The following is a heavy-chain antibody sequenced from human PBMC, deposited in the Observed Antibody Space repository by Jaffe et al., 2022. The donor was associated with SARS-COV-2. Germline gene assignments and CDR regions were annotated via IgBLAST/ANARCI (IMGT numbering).Heavy chain of an antibody. CDR1: GFTFSNAW. CDR2: IKSKTDGGTT. Sequence: EVQLVESGGGLVKPGGSLRLSCAASGFTFSNAWMSWVRQAPGKGLEWVGRIKSKTDGGTTDYAAPVKGRFTISRDDSKNTLYLQMNSLKTEDTAVYYCTTVSFDWLQTPTNWFDPWGQGTLVTVSS. CDR3: TTVSFDWLQTPTNWFDP. V-gene: IGHV3-15*01. D-gene: IGHD3-9*01. J-gene: IGHJ5*02.